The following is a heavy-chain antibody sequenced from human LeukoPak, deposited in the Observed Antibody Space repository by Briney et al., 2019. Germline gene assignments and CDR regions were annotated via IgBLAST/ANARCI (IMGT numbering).Heavy chain of an antibody. CDR1: GYTFPIYG. CDR2: INPYNGNT. V-gene: IGHV1-18*01. J-gene: IGHJ4*02. CDR3: ARDRLSAVGGWDLVFDY. D-gene: IGHD1-26*01. Sequence: GPSVKLSCTASGYTFPIYGIGWVRPAPGQGLEWMGWINPYNGNTAYAQKLQGRVTMTTDTSTSTAYVELRSLRSDDTAVYYCARDRLSAVGGWDLVFDYWGQGTLVTVSS.